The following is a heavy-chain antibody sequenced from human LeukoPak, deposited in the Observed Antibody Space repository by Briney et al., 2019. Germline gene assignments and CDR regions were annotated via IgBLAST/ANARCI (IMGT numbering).Heavy chain of an antibody. CDR1: GYTFTGYY. D-gene: IGHD3-10*01. V-gene: IGHV1-2*02. J-gene: IGHJ5*02. CDR2: INPNSGGT. Sequence: ASVKVSCKASGYTFTGYYMHWVRQAPGQGLEWMGWINPNSGGTNYAQKFQGRVTMTRDTSISTAYMELSRLRSDDTAVYYCATNTMVRGVIGNWFDPWGQGTLVTVSS. CDR3: ATNTMVRGVIGNWFDP.